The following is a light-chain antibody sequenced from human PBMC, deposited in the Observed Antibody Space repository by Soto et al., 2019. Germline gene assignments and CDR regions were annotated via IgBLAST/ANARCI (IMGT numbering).Light chain of an antibody. J-gene: IGKJ1*01. Sequence: IVLTQSPGTLSLSPGERTTLSCRASQSISRYLAWYQQKPGQAPRLLIYGASSRATGIPDRFSGSGSVTDFTLTISRLEPEDFAVYFCQQYGSSPRTFGQGTKVDI. CDR3: QQYGSSPRT. CDR1: QSISRY. CDR2: GAS. V-gene: IGKV3-20*01.